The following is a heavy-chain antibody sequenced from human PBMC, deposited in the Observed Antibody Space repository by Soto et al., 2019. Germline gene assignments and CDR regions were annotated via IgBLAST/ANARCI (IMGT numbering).Heavy chain of an antibody. J-gene: IGHJ4*02. CDR2: IKQDGSEK. Sequence: EVQLVESGGGLVQPGGSLRLSCAASGFTFSSYWMSWVRQAPGKGLEWVANIKQDGSEKYYVDSVKGRFPIYSDLAKNPLFFANERLGARAPGVYFCGGGINGYYFEYYFDYVGQGTPGTVPS. CDR3: GGGINGYYFEYYFDY. CDR1: GFTFSSYW. D-gene: IGHD3-22*01. V-gene: IGHV3-7*05.